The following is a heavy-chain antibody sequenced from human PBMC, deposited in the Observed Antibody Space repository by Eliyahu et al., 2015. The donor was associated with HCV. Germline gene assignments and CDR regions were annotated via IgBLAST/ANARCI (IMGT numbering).Heavy chain of an antibody. D-gene: IGHD2-15*01. J-gene: IGHJ4*02. V-gene: IGHV4-34*01. CDR2: INHSGST. Sequence: QVQLQQWGAGLLKPSETLSLTCAVYGGSFSGYYWSWIRQPPGKGLELVGEINHSGSTNYNPSLKSRVTISVDTSKNQFSLKLSSVTAADTAVYYCARGPRDIVVVVAAQEIDYWGQGTLVTVSS. CDR1: GGSFSGYY. CDR3: ARGPRDIVVVVAAQEIDY.